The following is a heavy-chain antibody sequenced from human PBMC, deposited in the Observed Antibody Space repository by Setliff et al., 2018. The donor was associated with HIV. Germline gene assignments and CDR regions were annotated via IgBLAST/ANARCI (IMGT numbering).Heavy chain of an antibody. Sequence: PSETLSLTCTVSGGSIINYFWSWIRLPPGKRLEWIGYIYYSGSTYYNPSLKSRVTISVDTSKNQFSLKLSSVTAADTAVYYCARQSDTAMVNGAFDIWGQGTMVTVSS. V-gene: IGHV4-59*04. CDR3: ARQSDTAMVNGAFDI. CDR2: IYYSGST. D-gene: IGHD5-18*01. J-gene: IGHJ3*02. CDR1: GGSIINYF.